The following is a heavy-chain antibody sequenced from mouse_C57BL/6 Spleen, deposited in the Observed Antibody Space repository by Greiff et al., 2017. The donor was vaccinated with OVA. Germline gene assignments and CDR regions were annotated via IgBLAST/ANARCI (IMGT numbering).Heavy chain of an antibody. CDR2: IYPGNSDT. CDR1: GYTFTSYW. Sequence: EVQGVESGTVLARPGASVKMSCKTSGYTFTSYWMHWVKQRPGQGLEWIGAIYPGNSDTSYNQKFKGKAKLTAVTSASTAYMELSSLTNEDSAVYYCTRGGYDYDDGGYAMDYWGQGTSVTVSS. D-gene: IGHD2-4*01. J-gene: IGHJ4*01. CDR3: TRGGYDYDDGGYAMDY. V-gene: IGHV1-5*01.